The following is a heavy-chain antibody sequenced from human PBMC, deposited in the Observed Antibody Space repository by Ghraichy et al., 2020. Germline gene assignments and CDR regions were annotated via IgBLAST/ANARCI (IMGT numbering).Heavy chain of an antibody. J-gene: IGHJ6*02. CDR1: GFTFNSYP. Sequence: GGSLRLSCAASGFTFNSYPMTWVRQAPGKGLEWVSSIIGSGGSTYYADSVKGRFTISRDNSKNTLYLQMNSLRAEDTALYYCAKELGYCSGGSCYPYYGIDVWGQGTTVTVSS. CDR2: IIGSGGST. CDR3: AKELGYCSGGSCYPYYGIDV. V-gene: IGHV3-23*01. D-gene: IGHD2-15*01.